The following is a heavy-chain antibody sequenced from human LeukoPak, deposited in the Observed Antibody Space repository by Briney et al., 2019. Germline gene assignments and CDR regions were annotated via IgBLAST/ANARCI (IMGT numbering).Heavy chain of an antibody. CDR1: GYTFNDYY. CDR2: INPNGGGT. D-gene: IGHD6-13*01. Sequence: ASVKVSCKASGYTFNDYYMNWVRQAPGQGLEWMGWINPNGGGTDLAQKFQGRVTMTRDTSISTVYMELSRLRYDDTAVYYCARLSSSWRPFDYWGQGTLVTVSS. J-gene: IGHJ4*02. V-gene: IGHV1-2*02. CDR3: ARLSSSWRPFDY.